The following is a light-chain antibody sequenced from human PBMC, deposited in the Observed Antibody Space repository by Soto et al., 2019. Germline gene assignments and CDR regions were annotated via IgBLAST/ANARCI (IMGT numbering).Light chain of an antibody. Sequence: EIVLTRSPGTLSLSPAERATLSFSASHSVSSSYLAWYQQKPGQAPRLLIYGASSRATGIPDRFSGSGSGTDFTLTISRLEPEDFAVYSCQQYAASPTSFGPGTKWIT. V-gene: IGKV3-20*01. J-gene: IGKJ3*01. CDR2: GAS. CDR1: HSVSSSY. CDR3: QQYAASPTS.